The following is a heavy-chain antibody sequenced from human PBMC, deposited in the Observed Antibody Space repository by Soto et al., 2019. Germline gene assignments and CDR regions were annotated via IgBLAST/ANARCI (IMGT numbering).Heavy chain of an antibody. Sequence: AGGSLRLSCAASGFTFSDYYMSWIRQAPGKGLEWVSYISSSGSTIYYADSVKGRFTISRDNAKNSLYLQMNSLRAEDTAVYYCASDRFRGTYYLRGVTYFFEEWGQGAPVTVSS. V-gene: IGHV3-11*01. CDR3: ASDRFRGTYYLRGVTYFFEE. J-gene: IGHJ4*02. CDR2: ISSSGSTI. D-gene: IGHD1-26*01. CDR1: GFTFSDYY.